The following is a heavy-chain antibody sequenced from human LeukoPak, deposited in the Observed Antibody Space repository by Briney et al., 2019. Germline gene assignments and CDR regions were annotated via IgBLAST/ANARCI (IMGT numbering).Heavy chain of an antibody. D-gene: IGHD1-26*01. CDR2: ISSRSSPI. Sequence: GGSLRLSCAASGFTFGSYSINWVRQAPGKGLDWVAYISSRSSPIYYADSVKGRFTISRDNAKNSLYLQMNSLRAEDTAVYYCARGNGSYYWGQGTLVTVSS. CDR3: ARGNGSYY. V-gene: IGHV3-48*04. J-gene: IGHJ4*02. CDR1: GFTFGSYS.